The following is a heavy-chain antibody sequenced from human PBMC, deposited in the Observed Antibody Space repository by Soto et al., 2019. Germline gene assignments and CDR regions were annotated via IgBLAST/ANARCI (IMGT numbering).Heavy chain of an antibody. CDR1: GGSVSSGSFY. D-gene: IGHD6-6*01. CDR3: ARVTLGYSSSHYFDF. CDR2: IYDNRTF. J-gene: IGHJ4*02. V-gene: IGHV4-61*01. Sequence: SETLSLTCTVSGGSVSSGSFYWSWIRQPPGKGLEWIGFIYDNRTFNYNASLKSRVTISVDTSKHQFSLKLSSVTTADTAVYYCARVTLGYSSSHYFDFWGQGALVTVSS.